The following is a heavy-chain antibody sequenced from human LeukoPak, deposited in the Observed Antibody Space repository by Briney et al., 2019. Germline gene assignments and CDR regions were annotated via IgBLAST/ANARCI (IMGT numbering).Heavy chain of an antibody. CDR1: GFTFSSYA. D-gene: IGHD3-9*01. CDR3: ARSTYYDILTGYYFDY. J-gene: IGHJ4*02. V-gene: IGHV3-74*01. Sequence: GGFLRLSCAASGFTFSSYAMSWVRQAPGKGLVWVSRINSDGSSTSYADSVKGRFTISRDNAKNTLYLQMNSLRAEDTAVYYCARSTYYDILTGYYFDYWGQGTLVTVSS. CDR2: INSDGSST.